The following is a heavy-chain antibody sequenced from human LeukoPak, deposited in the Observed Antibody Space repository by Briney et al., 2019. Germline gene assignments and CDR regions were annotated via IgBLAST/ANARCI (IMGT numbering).Heavy chain of an antibody. CDR2: ISGSGGST. D-gene: IGHD6-19*01. V-gene: IGHV3-23*01. J-gene: IGHJ4*02. Sequence: GGSLRLSCAASGFTFSSYAMSWVRQAPGMGLEWVTSISGSGGSTYYADSVKGRFTISRDNSKNTLFLQMNSLRAEDTAVYYCAKETYSSGWYPYFDYWGQGTLVTVSS. CDR1: GFTFSSYA. CDR3: AKETYSSGWYPYFDY.